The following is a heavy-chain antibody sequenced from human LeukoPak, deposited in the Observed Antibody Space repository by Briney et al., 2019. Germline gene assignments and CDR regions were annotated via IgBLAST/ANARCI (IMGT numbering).Heavy chain of an antibody. V-gene: IGHV3-21*01. CDR2: ISGSSRHI. CDR1: GFTFSSYA. Sequence: GGSLRLSCAASGFTFSSYAMSWVRQAPGKGLEWVSSISGSSRHIYYADSVKGRFTISRDNAKNSLYLQMNNLRAEDTAVYYCARTAAGNPFDYWGQGTLVTVSS. J-gene: IGHJ4*02. CDR3: ARTAAGNPFDY. D-gene: IGHD6-13*01.